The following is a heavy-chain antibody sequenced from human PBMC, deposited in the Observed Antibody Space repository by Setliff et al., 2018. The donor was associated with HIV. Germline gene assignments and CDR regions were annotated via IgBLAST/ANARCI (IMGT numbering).Heavy chain of an antibody. CDR2: ISYSGST. V-gene: IGHV4-59*11. CDR1: GGSISSHY. D-gene: IGHD3-10*01. CDR3: ARRLLWFGEVGAFDI. Sequence: SETLSLTCNVSGGSISSHYWNWIRQPPGGGLEWIGYISYSGSTNYNPSLKSRVTISVDTSKNQFSLKLSSVTAADTAVYYCARRLLWFGEVGAFDIWGQGTMVTVSS. J-gene: IGHJ3*02.